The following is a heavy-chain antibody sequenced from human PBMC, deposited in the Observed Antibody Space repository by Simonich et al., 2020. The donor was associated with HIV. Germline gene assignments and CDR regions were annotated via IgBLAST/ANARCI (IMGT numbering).Heavy chain of an antibody. CDR3: ASLGGDPDY. CDR1: GFTFSSYG. D-gene: IGHD2-21*02. CDR2: ISYDGSNK. J-gene: IGHJ4*02. Sequence: QVQLVESGGGVVQPGRSLRLSCAASGFTFSSYGMHWVRQAPGKGLEGVAGISYDGSNKYYADSVKGRFTISRDNSKNTLYLQMNSLRAEDTAVYYCASLGGDPDYWGQGTLVTVSS. V-gene: IGHV3-30*19.